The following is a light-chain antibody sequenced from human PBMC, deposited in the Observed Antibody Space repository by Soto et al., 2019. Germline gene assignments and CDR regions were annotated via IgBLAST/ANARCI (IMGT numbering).Light chain of an antibody. J-gene: IGLJ1*01. CDR1: SSDVGGYNY. CDR3: SSYTSSSTPYV. CDR2: EVS. Sequence: QSVLTQPASVSGSPGQSITISCTGTSSDVGGYNYVSWYQQHPGKAPKLMIYEVSNRPSGVSNRFSGSKSGNTDSLTISGLHAEDEADYYCSSYTSSSTPYVFGTGTKLTVL. V-gene: IGLV2-14*01.